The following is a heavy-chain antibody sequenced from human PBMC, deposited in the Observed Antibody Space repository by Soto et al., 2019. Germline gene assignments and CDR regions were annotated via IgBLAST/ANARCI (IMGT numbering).Heavy chain of an antibody. D-gene: IGHD6-13*01. V-gene: IGHV3-30-3*01. J-gene: IGHJ4*02. CDR3: ATFGKAAAGRGPFDY. Sequence: QVQLVESGGGVVQPGRSLRLSCAASGFTFSSYAMHWVRQAPGKGLEWVAVISYDGSNKYYADSVKGRFTISRDNSKNTLYLQMNSLRAEDTAVYYCATFGKAAAGRGPFDYWGQGTLVTVSS. CDR2: ISYDGSNK. CDR1: GFTFSSYA.